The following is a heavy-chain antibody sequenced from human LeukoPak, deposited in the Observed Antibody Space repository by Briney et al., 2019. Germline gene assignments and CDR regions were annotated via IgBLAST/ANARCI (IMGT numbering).Heavy chain of an antibody. D-gene: IGHD3-16*01. CDR3: AKLGVFQGNAFDI. J-gene: IGHJ3*02. CDR2: SYPSGTT. V-gene: IGHV4-4*02. Sequence: GSLRLSCAASGFTFSSYWMSWVRQAPGKGLEWIGESYPSGTTNYNPSLKSRVSISVDRSKNQFSLNMTSVTAADTAVYYCAKLGVFQGNAFDIWGQGTMVTVSS. CDR1: GFTFSSYW.